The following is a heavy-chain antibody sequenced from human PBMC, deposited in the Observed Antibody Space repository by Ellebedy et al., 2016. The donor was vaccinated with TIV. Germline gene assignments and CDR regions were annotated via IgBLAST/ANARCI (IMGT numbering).Heavy chain of an antibody. Sequence: GGSLRLXXAASGFTVSSNYMSWVRPAPGKGLEWVSVIYSGGSTYYADSVKGRFTISRDNAKNSLYLQMNSLRDEDTAVYYCAREARSGDFDYWGQGTLVTVSS. J-gene: IGHJ4*02. V-gene: IGHV3-53*01. D-gene: IGHD6-19*01. CDR3: AREARSGDFDY. CDR2: IYSGGST. CDR1: GFTVSSNY.